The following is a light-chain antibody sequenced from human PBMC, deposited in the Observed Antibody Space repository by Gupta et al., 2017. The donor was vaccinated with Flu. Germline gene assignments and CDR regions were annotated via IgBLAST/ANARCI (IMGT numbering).Light chain of an antibody. V-gene: IGKV3-20*01. J-gene: IGKJ2*01. CDR2: GAC. Sequence: DIVLTQSPGTLSLSPGESATLSCRASQSVRSSYLAWYKQKPGQVPRLLIYGACSRAAALPDRFSGSASGTDFTLTISRLEPEDVAVYYCQQYGSSPYTFGQGTKLQIK. CDR3: QQYGSSPYT. CDR1: QSVRSSY.